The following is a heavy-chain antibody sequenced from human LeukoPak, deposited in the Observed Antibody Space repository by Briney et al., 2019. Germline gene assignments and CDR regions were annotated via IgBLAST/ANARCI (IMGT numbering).Heavy chain of an antibody. CDR3: ARGRFYGFSGDS. V-gene: IGHV4-31*03. Sequence: SETLSLTCSVSGGAIGSDGYYWNWIRQHPGKGLEWIGFIYYGGAASYNPSLKSRVAISVDTSKSQFSLRLTSVTAADTAVYYCARGRFYGFSGDSWGQGSLVTVSS. J-gene: IGHJ4*02. D-gene: IGHD3-10*01. CDR2: IYYGGAA. CDR1: GGAIGSDGYY.